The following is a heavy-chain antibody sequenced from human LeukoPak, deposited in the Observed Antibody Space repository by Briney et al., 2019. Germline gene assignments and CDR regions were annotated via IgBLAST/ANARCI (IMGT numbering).Heavy chain of an antibody. J-gene: IGHJ4*02. D-gene: IGHD3-22*01. CDR1: GFTFSSHT. CDR2: ISSSSTYI. CDR3: AREGYHDSGGYYYGY. V-gene: IGHV3-21*01. Sequence: PGGSLRLSCAASGFTFSSHTMNWVRQAPGKGLEWVSSISSSSTYIYYADSVRGRFTISRDNAKNSLYLQMNSLRAEDTAVYYCAREGYHDSGGYYYGYWGQGTLVTVSS.